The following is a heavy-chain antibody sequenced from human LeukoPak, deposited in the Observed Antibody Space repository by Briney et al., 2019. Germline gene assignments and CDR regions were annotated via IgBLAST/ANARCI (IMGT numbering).Heavy chain of an antibody. CDR2: ISAYNGNT. J-gene: IGHJ6*03. V-gene: IGHV1-18*01. CDR3: ATLSHYYFMDV. Sequence: VASVKVSCKASGYTFTSYTFTWVRQAPGQGLEWMGWISAYNGNTNYAQRLQGRVTMTTDTSTSTAYMELRSLRSDDTAVYYCATLSHYYFMDVWGKGTTVTVSS. CDR1: GYTFTSYT.